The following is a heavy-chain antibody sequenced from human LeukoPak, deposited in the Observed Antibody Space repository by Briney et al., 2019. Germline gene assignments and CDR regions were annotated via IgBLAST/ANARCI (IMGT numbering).Heavy chain of an antibody. CDR3: ARDHHRRLYDSQARDTFDI. Sequence: GGSLRLSCAASGFTFSVYWMGWVRQAPGKGLEWVANIKQDGSEKYYVDSVKGRFTISRDNAKSSLFLQLNSLRAEDTAVYYCARDHHRRLYDSQARDTFDIWGQGTMVTVSS. CDR2: IKQDGSEK. D-gene: IGHD3-22*01. V-gene: IGHV3-7*01. J-gene: IGHJ3*02. CDR1: GFTFSVYW.